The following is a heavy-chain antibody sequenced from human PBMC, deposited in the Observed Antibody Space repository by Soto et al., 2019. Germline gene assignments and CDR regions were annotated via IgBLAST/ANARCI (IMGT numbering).Heavy chain of an antibody. CDR2: IYHSGST. D-gene: IGHD1-26*01. CDR1: GYSISSGYY. V-gene: IGHV4-38-2*02. Sequence: PSETLSLTCAVSGYSISSGYYWGWIRQPPGKGLEWIGSIYHSGSTYYNPSLKSRVTISVDTSKNQFSLKLSSVTAADTAVYYWARDEGGAPYNWFDPWGQGTLVTVSS. J-gene: IGHJ5*02. CDR3: ARDEGGAPYNWFDP.